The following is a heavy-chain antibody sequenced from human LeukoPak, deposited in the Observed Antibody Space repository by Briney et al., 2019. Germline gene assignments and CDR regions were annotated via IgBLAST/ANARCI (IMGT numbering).Heavy chain of an antibody. Sequence: SETLSLTCTVSGGSMSSYYWSWIRQPPGKGLEWIGYIYYSGSTNYNPSLKSRVTTSVDTSKNQFSLKLSSVTAADTAVYYCARLARDGYNLGYFDYWGQGTLVTVSS. D-gene: IGHD5-24*01. V-gene: IGHV4-59*01. J-gene: IGHJ4*02. CDR3: ARLARDGYNLGYFDY. CDR1: GGSMSSYY. CDR2: IYYSGST.